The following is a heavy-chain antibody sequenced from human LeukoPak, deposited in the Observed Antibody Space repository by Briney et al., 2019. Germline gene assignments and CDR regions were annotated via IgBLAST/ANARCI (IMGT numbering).Heavy chain of an antibody. J-gene: IGHJ4*02. CDR2: IYYSGST. D-gene: IGHD5-12*01. Sequence: PSETLSFTCTVSGGSISSGGYYWSWIRQHPGKGLEWIGYIYYSGSTYYNPSLKSRVTISVDTSKNQFSLKLSSVTAADTAVYYCARGATALSSRLAADYWGQGTLVTVSS. V-gene: IGHV4-31*03. CDR3: ARGATALSSRLAADY. CDR1: GGSISSGGYY.